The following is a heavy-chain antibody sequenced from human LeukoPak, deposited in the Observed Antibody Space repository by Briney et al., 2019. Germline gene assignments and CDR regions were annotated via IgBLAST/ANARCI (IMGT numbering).Heavy chain of an antibody. CDR2: IYHSGST. J-gene: IGHJ4*02. Sequence: SETLSLTCAVSGGSISSSHWWSWVRQPPGKGLEWIGEIYHSGSTNYKPSLKSRVTISVDKSKNQFSLKLSSVTAADTAVYYCARHFGYSYGYFDYWGQGTLVTVSS. V-gene: IGHV4-4*02. D-gene: IGHD5-18*01. CDR3: ARHFGYSYGYFDY. CDR1: GGSISSSHW.